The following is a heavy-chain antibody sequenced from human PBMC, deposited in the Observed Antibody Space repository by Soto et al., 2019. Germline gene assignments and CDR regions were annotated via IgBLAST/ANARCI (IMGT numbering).Heavy chain of an antibody. CDR1: GYTLTELS. Sequence: GASVKVSCKVSGYTLTELSMHLVRQAPGKGLEWXGXXDPXDXXXIXXXXFQGRVTMTEDTSTDTAYMELSSLRSEDTAVYYCATGIVGAVFDYWGQGTLVTVSS. V-gene: IGHV1-24*01. D-gene: IGHD1-26*01. J-gene: IGHJ4*02. CDR3: ATGIVGAVFDY. CDR2: XDPXDXXX.